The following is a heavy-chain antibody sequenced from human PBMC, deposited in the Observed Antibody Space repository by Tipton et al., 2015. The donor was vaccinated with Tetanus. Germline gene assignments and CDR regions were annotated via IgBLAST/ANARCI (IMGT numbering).Heavy chain of an antibody. CDR1: GGSVRSGSYY. D-gene: IGHD2-21*01. Sequence: TLSLTCTVSGGSVRSGSYYWNWIRQSPGKGLEWLGYISYSGSTNSNYSLKSRITISQDTSKNQFSLKLSSLTAADTAIYYCGRHPQHPGIDVWGQGTTVTVSS. J-gene: IGHJ6*02. CDR3: GRHPQHPGIDV. V-gene: IGHV4-61*01. CDR2: ISYSGST.